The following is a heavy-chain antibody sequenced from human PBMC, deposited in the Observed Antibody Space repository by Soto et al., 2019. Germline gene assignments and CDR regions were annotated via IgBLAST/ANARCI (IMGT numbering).Heavy chain of an antibody. V-gene: IGHV1-69*13. J-gene: IGHJ4*02. D-gene: IGHD2-2*03. CDR1: GGTFSSYA. Sequence: GASVKVSCKASGGTFSSYAISWVRQAPGQGLEWMGGIIPIFGTANYAQKFQGRVTITADESTSTAYMELSSLRSEDTAVYYCARVECGYCSSTSPTDYWGQGTLVTVSS. CDR3: ARVECGYCSSTSPTDY. CDR2: IIPIFGTA.